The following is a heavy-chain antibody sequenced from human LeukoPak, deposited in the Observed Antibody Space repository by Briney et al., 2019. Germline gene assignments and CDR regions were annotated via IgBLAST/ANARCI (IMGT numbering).Heavy chain of an antibody. CDR2: IYHTGNT. Sequence: SETLSLTCSVSGYSLSENYYWGWIRQSPGKGLEWIGIIYHTGNTYYNPSLKSRVTMSIDTSKDQFSLSLTSVTAADAAVYYCARQRLAAAGLDYWGQGTLVTVSS. V-gene: IGHV4-38-2*02. D-gene: IGHD6-13*01. J-gene: IGHJ4*02. CDR1: GYSLSENYY. CDR3: ARQRLAAAGLDY.